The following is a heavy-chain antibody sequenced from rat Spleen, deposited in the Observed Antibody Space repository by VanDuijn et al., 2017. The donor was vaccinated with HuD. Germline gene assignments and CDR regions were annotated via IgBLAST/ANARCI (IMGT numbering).Heavy chain of an antibody. J-gene: IGHJ3*01. V-gene: IGHV5-19*01. CDR1: GFTFSNYG. Sequence: EVQLVESGGGLVQPGRSLKLSCAASGFTFSNYGMHWIRQAPGKGLEWVASITNTGGSTYYPDSVKGRFTISRDNAKSTLYLQRNSLRSEDTATCYWRRHGGHSGATHWFAYWSQGTLDTFSS. CDR2: ITNTGGST. CDR3: RRHGGHSGATHWFAY. D-gene: IGHD1-11*01.